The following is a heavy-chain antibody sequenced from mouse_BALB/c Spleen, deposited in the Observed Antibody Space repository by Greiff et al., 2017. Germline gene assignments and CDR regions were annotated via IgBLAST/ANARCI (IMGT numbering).Heavy chain of an antibody. CDR2: ILPGSGST. V-gene: IGHV1-9*01. CDR1: GYTFSSYW. CDR3: ARSFGIYAMDY. D-gene: IGHD6-1*01. J-gene: IGHJ4*01. Sequence: QVQLKESGAELMKPGASVKISCKATGYTFSSYWIEWVKQRPGHGLEWIGEILPGSGSTNYNEKFKGKATFTADTSSNTAYMQLSSLTSEDSAVYYCARSFGIYAMDYWGQGTSVTVSS.